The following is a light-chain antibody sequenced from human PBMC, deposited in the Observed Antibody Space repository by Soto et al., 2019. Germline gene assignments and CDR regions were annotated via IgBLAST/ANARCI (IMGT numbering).Light chain of an antibody. Sequence: EIVMTQSPATLSVSPGERATLSCRASQSVSSNLAWYQQKPGQAPRLLIYGASTRATGFPARFSGSGSGTEFTLTISNLQSEDFAVYYCQQYNNWSPHPFGQGTKVDIK. CDR3: QQYNNWSPHP. CDR2: GAS. J-gene: IGKJ2*01. CDR1: QSVSSN. V-gene: IGKV3-15*01.